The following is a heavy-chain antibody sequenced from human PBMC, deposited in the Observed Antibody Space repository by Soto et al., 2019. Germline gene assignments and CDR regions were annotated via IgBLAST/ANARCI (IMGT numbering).Heavy chain of an antibody. J-gene: IGHJ5*02. CDR1: GGSISSYY. CDR2: MYYGGRT. Sequence: PSETLSLTCTVSGGSISSYYWSWIRQPPGKGLEWIGYMYYGGRTNYNPSRKSRVTISVDTSKMQVSLKLSSVTAADTAVYFCSRGTPSPLIVRSSRGPWFDPWGQGTLVTVSS. V-gene: IGHV4-59*08. CDR3: SRGTPSPLIVRSSRGPWFDP. D-gene: IGHD2-15*01.